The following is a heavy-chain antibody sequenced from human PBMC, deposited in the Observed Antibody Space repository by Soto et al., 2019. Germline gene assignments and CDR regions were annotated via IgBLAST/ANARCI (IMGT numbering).Heavy chain of an antibody. D-gene: IGHD3-10*01. CDR3: ATRSLYGSGSYPSFLGY. CDR1: GFTFSSYV. CDR2: ISGSGGST. V-gene: IGHV3-23*01. J-gene: IGHJ4*02. Sequence: GGSLRLSCAASGFTFSSYVMSWVRQAPGKGLEWVSAISGSGGSTYYADSVKGRFTISRDNSKNTLYLQMNSLRAEDTAVYYCATRSLYGSGSYPSFLGYWGQGTLVTVSS.